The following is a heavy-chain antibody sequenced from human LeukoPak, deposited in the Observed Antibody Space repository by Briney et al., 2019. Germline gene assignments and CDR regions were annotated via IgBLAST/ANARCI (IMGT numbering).Heavy chain of an antibody. CDR3: ATGYRCSSSNCYGYYYYYMVV. D-gene: IGHD2-2*01. Sequence: GASVKVSCKTSGYTFTELSMQWVRQAPGKGLEWMGGFDPEEGETIYAQKFQGRATMTADTSTDTAYVELSSLRSEDTAVYYCATGYRCSSSNCYGYYYYYMVVWGKGTTVTVSS. CDR2: FDPEEGET. J-gene: IGHJ6*03. V-gene: IGHV1-24*01. CDR1: GYTFTELS.